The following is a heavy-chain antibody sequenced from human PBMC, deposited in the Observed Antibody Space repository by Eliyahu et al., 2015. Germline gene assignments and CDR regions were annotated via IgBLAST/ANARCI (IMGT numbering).Heavy chain of an antibody. CDR1: GASISSGTXY. Sequence: QVQLQESGPGLVKPSQTLSLTCTVPGASISSGTXYWSWVRQHPGKGLEWVGYIHYSGTTYYNPSLRSRVTISVDTSQNQFSLKLRSVTAADTAVYYCARDPGNQLLGTDYWGQGTLVTVSS. CDR2: IHYSGTT. J-gene: IGHJ4*02. D-gene: IGHD2-2*01. CDR3: ARDPGNQLLGTDY. V-gene: IGHV4-31*03.